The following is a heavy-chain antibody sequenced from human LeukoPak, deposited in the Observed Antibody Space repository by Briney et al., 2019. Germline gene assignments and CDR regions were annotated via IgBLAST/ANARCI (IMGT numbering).Heavy chain of an antibody. V-gene: IGHV3-23*01. CDR2: ISGSGGST. CDR3: AEDQSSSSLYYFDY. Sequence: GGSLRLSCAASGFTFSSYAMSWVRQAPGKGLEWVSAISGSGGSTYYADSVKGRFTISRDNSKNTLYLQMNSLRAEDTAVYYCAEDQSSSSLYYFDYWGQGTLVTVSS. CDR1: GFTFSSYA. J-gene: IGHJ4*02. D-gene: IGHD6-6*01.